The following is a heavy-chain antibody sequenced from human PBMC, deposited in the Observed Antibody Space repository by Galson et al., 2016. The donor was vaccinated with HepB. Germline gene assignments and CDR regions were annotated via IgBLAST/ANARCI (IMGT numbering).Heavy chain of an antibody. Sequence: SLRLSCAASGFAFRSHGMQWVRQAPGQGLEWVANMRLDGSLRDYVASVKGRFTIYRDSARRSFHLQMNGLRVEDTAFYYCARGPGWLTDYWGQGILVVVSS. CDR3: ARGPGWLTDY. CDR1: GFAFRSHG. J-gene: IGHJ4*02. V-gene: IGHV3-7*01. CDR2: MRLDGSLR. D-gene: IGHD3-10*01.